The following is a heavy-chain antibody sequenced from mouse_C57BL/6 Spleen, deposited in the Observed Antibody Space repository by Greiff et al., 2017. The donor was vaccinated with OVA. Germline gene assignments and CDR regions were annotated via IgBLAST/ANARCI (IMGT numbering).Heavy chain of an antibody. CDR2: IWRGGST. V-gene: IGHV2-5*01. CDR3: AKNPLYYGYDEGYWYFDV. J-gene: IGHJ1*03. Sequence: VQLQESGPGLVQPSQSLSITCTVSGFSLTSYGVHWVRQSPGKGLEWLGVIWRGGSTDYNAAFMSRLSITKDNSKSQVFFKMNSLQADDTAIYYCAKNPLYYGYDEGYWYFDVWGTGTTVTVSS. CDR1: GFSLTSYG. D-gene: IGHD2-2*01.